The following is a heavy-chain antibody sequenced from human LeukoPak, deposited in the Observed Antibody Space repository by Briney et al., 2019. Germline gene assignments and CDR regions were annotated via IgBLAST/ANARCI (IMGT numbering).Heavy chain of an antibody. D-gene: IGHD3-22*01. J-gene: IGHJ3*01. CDR1: GGSISSYY. V-gene: IGHV4-59*01. CDR2: IYYSGST. CDR3: ARDSTMIVVGAFDV. Sequence: PSETLSLTCTVSGGSISSYYWSWIRQPPGKGLEWIGYIYYSGSTNYNPSLRSRVTISVDTSKNQFSLKLSSVTAADTAVYYCARDSTMIVVGAFDVWGQGTMVTVSS.